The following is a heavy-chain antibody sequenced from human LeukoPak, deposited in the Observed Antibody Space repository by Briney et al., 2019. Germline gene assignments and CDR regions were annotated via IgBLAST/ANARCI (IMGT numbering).Heavy chain of an antibody. V-gene: IGHV1-18*01. Sequence: ASVKVSCKASGYTFTSCGISWVRQAPGQGLEWMGWISAYNGNTNYAQKLQGRVTMTTDTSTSTAYMELRSLRSDDTAVYYCARDLYGSGSYYIDYWGQGTLVTVSS. D-gene: IGHD3-10*01. CDR2: ISAYNGNT. CDR1: GYTFTSCG. CDR3: ARDLYGSGSYYIDY. J-gene: IGHJ4*02.